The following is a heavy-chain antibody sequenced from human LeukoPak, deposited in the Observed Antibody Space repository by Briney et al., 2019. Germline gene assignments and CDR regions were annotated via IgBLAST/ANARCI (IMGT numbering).Heavy chain of an antibody. J-gene: IGHJ3*02. V-gene: IGHV4-4*07. CDR1: GGSISNYY. D-gene: IGHD1-14*01. Sequence: KSSETLSLTCTVSGGSISNYYWSWIRQPAGKGLEWIGRVYTSGSTNYNPSLKSRVTMSVDTSKNQFSLKLSSVTAADTAVYYCARRPLGGARRAFDIWGQGTMVTVSS. CDR2: VYTSGST. CDR3: ARRPLGGARRAFDI.